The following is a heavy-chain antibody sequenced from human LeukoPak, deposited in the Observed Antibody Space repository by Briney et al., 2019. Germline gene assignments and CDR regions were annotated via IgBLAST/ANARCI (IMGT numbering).Heavy chain of an antibody. J-gene: IGHJ5*02. V-gene: IGHV1-69*13. CDR3: ASLGYCSSTSCYHSYNWFDP. CDR2: IIPIFGTA. Sequence: GASVKVSCKASGGTFSSYAISWVRQAPGQGLEWMGGIIPIFGTANYAQKFQGRVTITADESTSTAYMELSSLRSEDTAVYYCASLGYCSSTSCYHSYNWFDPWGQGTLVTVSS. D-gene: IGHD2-2*01. CDR1: GGTFSSYA.